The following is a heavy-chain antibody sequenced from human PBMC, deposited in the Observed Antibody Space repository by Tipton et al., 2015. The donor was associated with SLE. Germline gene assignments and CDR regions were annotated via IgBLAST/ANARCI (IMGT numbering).Heavy chain of an antibody. V-gene: IGHV4-38-2*02. CDR1: GYSIRNGYY. CDR2: IHHSGIT. Sequence: TLSLTCNVSGYSIRNGYYWGWIRQAPGKGLEWTGTIHHSGITYYNPSLKSRVTISVDTSKNQSSLKLRSVTAADTAVYYCAREYSGYDYRTFDHWGQGTLVTVSS. CDR3: AREYSGYDYRTFDH. J-gene: IGHJ4*02. D-gene: IGHD5-12*01.